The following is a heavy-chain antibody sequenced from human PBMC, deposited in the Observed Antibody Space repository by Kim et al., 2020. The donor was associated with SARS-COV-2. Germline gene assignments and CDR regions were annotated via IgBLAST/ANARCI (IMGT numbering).Heavy chain of an antibody. Sequence: ASVKVSCKASGYTFTSYGISWVRQAPGQGLEWMGWISAYNGNTNYAQKLQVRVTMTTDTSTSTAYMELRSLRSDDTAVYYCASSSYGDYPRYYYYGMDVWGRGPTVTVSS. CDR3: ASSSYGDYPRYYYYGMDV. D-gene: IGHD4-17*01. V-gene: IGHV1-18*04. CDR1: GYTFTSYG. CDR2: ISAYNGNT. J-gene: IGHJ6*02.